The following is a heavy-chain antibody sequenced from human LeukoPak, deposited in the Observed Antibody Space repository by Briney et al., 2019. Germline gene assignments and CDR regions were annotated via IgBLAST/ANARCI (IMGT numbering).Heavy chain of an antibody. D-gene: IGHD2-2*01. Sequence: GGSLRLSCAASGYPFSNYGMDWVRQTPGRGLEWISYISGRATNTEYADSVKVRFTISRDNAKNSLYLQMNSLRADDTAVYYCARVGGRYCSSTSCYNWFDPWGQGTLVTVSS. V-gene: IGHV3-48*04. CDR1: GYPFSNYG. CDR3: ARVGGRYCSSTSCYNWFDP. J-gene: IGHJ5*02. CDR2: ISGRATNT.